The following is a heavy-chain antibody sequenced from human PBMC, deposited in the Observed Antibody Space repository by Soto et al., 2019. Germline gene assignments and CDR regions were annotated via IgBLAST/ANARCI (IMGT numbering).Heavy chain of an antibody. J-gene: IGHJ4*02. Sequence: PSETLSLTCAVSGGSISSGGYSWSWIRQPPGKGLEWIGYIYYSGSTYYNPSLKSRVTISVDTSKNQFSLKLSSVTAADTAVYYCARHDLAYDFWSGYYRDPFDYWGQGTLVTVSS. D-gene: IGHD3-3*01. CDR3: ARHDLAYDFWSGYYRDPFDY. CDR2: IYYSGST. V-gene: IGHV4-30-2*03. CDR1: GGSISSGGYS.